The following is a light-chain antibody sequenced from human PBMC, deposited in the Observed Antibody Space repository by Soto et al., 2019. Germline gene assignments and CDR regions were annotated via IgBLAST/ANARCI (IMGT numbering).Light chain of an antibody. CDR3: CSYAGGYTYV. CDR1: SSDVGGYNS. J-gene: IGLJ1*01. Sequence: QSVLTHPASLSGSPGQSITISCTGTSSDVGGYNSVSWFQQYPGKAPRLMIYDVTKRPSGVPDRFSGSKSGNTASLTISGLQAEDEADFYCCSYAGGYTYVFGPGTKVTVL. CDR2: DVT. V-gene: IGLV2-11*01.